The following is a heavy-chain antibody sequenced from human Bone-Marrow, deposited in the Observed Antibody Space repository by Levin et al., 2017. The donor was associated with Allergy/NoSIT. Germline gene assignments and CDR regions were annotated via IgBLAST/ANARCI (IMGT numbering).Heavy chain of an antibody. CDR2: ISRSSGTI. D-gene: IGHD3-22*01. CDR3: ARGISMIEVLSIDAFDI. Sequence: GESLKISCSASGFTFRSYSMNWVRQAPGKGLEWVSYISRSSGTIFYADSVKGRFTISRDNAKNSLFLQMNSLRAEDTALYYCARGISMIEVLSIDAFDIWGQGTLVTVSS. CDR1: GFTFRSYS. V-gene: IGHV3-48*04. J-gene: IGHJ3*02.